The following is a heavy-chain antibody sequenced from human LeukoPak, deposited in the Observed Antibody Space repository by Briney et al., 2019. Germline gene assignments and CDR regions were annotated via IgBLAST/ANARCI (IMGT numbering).Heavy chain of an antibody. Sequence: GGSLRLSCVASGFTFGSYWMHWVRQAPGKGLVWVSRINYDGTSTTYADSVKGRFTVSRDNSKNTLYLQMDSLRAEDTAVYYCARAGYCSGGSCYGSDYWGQGTLVTVSS. J-gene: IGHJ4*02. CDR1: GFTFGSYW. CDR2: INYDGTST. V-gene: IGHV3-74*01. CDR3: ARAGYCSGGSCYGSDY. D-gene: IGHD2-15*01.